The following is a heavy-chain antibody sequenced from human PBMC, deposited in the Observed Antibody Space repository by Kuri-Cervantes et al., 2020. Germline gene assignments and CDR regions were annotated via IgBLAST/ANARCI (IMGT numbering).Heavy chain of an antibody. V-gene: IGHV1-69*04. CDR1: GYTFTSYG. CDR2: IIPILGIA. CDR3: ARGEQWLVRVGFDY. Sequence: SVKVSCRASGYTFTSYGISWVRQAPGQGLEWMGRIIPILGIANYAQKFQGRVTITADKSTSTAYMELSSLRSEDTAVYYCARGEQWLVRVGFDYWGQGTLVTGS. J-gene: IGHJ4*02. D-gene: IGHD6-19*01.